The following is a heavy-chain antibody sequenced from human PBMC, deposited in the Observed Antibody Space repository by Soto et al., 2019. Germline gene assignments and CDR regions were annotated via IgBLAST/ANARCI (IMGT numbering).Heavy chain of an antibody. J-gene: IGHJ4*02. CDR3: ARAPLQTGATIYENYVDY. V-gene: IGHV1-69*01. D-gene: IGHD1-1*01. Sequence: QVQLVQSGAEVKKPGSSVKVSCKGSGGTFSNSVISWVRQAPGQGLEWMGGIIPIFDTTNYAQKFQGRVTIIADEATSTGYMELASLRSEDTAVYYCARAPLQTGATIYENYVDYWGQGTLVTVSS. CDR1: GGTFSNSV. CDR2: IIPIFDTT.